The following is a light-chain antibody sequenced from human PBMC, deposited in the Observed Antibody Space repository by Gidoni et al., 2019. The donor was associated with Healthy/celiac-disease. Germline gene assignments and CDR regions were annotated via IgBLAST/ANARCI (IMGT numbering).Light chain of an antibody. Sequence: DIVMTQSPDSLAVSLGERATINCKSSQSVLYSSNNKNYLAWYQQKPGQPPKLLIYWASTRESGVPDRFSGSGSGTDFTLTISSLQAEDVAVYYCQQYYSTPPTNFXQXTRLEIK. CDR2: WAS. V-gene: IGKV4-1*01. CDR3: QQYYSTPPTN. CDR1: QSVLYSSNNKNY. J-gene: IGKJ5*01.